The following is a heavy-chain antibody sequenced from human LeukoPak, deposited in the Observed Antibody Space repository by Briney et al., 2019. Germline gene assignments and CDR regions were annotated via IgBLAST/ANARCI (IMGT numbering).Heavy chain of an antibody. V-gene: IGHV4-59*12. CDR1: GGSISSYY. J-gene: IGHJ6*02. D-gene: IGHD3-3*01. Sequence: SETLSLTCTVSGGSISSYYWSWIRQPPGKGLEWIGYIYYSGSTNYNPSLKSRVTISVDTSKNQFSLKLSSVTAADTAVYYCARVRVVTLSYYYYYGMDVWGQGTTVTVSS. CDR3: ARVRVVTLSYYYYYGMDV. CDR2: IYYSGST.